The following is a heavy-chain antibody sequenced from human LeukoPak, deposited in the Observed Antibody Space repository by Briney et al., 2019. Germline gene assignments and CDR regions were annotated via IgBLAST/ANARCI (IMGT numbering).Heavy chain of an antibody. J-gene: IGHJ1*01. V-gene: IGHV4-39*01. CDR3: ATYDSSGYYYGSEYFQH. CDR1: GGSISSSSYY. D-gene: IGHD3-22*01. CDR2: IYYSGST. Sequence: SETLSLTCTVSGGSISSSSYYWGWIRQPPGKGLEWIGSIYYSGSTYYNPSLKSRVTISVDTSKNQFSLKLSSVTAADTAVYYCATYDSSGYYYGSEYFQHWGQGTLVTVSS.